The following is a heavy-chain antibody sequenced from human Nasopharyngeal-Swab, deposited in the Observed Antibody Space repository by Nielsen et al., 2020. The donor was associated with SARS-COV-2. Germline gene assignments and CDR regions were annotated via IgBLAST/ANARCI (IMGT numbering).Heavy chain of an antibody. CDR3: TRNDFWSGFYMDY. Sequence: GGSLRLSCTASGFTFGDYAMSWFRQAPGKGLEWVGFIRSKAYGGTTEYAASVNGRFTISRDDSKSIAYLQMNSLKTEDTAVYYCTRNDFWSGFYMDYRGQGTLVTVSS. J-gene: IGHJ4*02. D-gene: IGHD3-3*01. CDR2: IRSKAYGGTT. V-gene: IGHV3-49*03. CDR1: GFTFGDYA.